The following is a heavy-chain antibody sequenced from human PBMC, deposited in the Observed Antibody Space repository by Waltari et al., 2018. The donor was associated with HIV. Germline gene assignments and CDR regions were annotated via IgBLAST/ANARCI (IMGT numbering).Heavy chain of an antibody. V-gene: IGHV1-69*01. Sequence: QVQLVQSGAEMKMPESSVKVSCKASGGGFSSYTISWVRQAPGQGLEWMGGINPKFGAKNYAPKFQGRVTISADESTSTVYLELTSLRPDDTAVFYCARGGCSGRTCYSKSFDLWGQGTRVTVSS. CDR2: INPKFGAK. CDR1: GGGFSSYT. CDR3: ARGGCSGRTCYSKSFDL. J-gene: IGHJ3*01. D-gene: IGHD2-15*01.